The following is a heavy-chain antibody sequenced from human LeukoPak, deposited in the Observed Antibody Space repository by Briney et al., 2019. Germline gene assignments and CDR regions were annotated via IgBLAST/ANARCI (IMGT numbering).Heavy chain of an antibody. Sequence: SETLSLTCAVYGGSFSGYYWSWIRQPPGKGLEWIGEINHSGSTNYNPSLKSRVTISVDTSENQFSLKLSSVTAADTAVYYCARGYYYVKNWGQGTLVTVSS. CDR1: GGSFSGYY. D-gene: IGHD3-10*02. CDR2: INHSGST. CDR3: ARGYYYVKN. V-gene: IGHV4-34*01. J-gene: IGHJ4*02.